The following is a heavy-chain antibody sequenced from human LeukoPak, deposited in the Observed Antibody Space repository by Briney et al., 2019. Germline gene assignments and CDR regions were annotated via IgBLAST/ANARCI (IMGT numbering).Heavy chain of an antibody. D-gene: IGHD3-22*01. J-gene: IGHJ4*02. CDR2: IYYSGST. CDR3: ASGSYYYDSSGYYWPDTADY. V-gene: IGHV4-59*01. Sequence: SETLSLTCTVSGGSISSYYWSWIRQPPGKGLEWIGYIYYSGSTNYNPSLKSRVTISVDTSKNQFSLKLSSVTAADTAVYYCASGSYYYDSSGYYWPDTADYWGQGTLVTVSS. CDR1: GGSISSYY.